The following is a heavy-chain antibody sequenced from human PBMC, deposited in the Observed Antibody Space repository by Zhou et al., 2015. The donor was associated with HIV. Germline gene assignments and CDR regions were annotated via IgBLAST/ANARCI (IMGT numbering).Heavy chain of an antibody. CDR3: ARSSVNHDYAFDL. CDR2: ITPLFDIE. J-gene: IGHJ3*01. D-gene: IGHD3-22*01. V-gene: IGHV1-69*17. Sequence: QVQLVQSGAEVKKPGSSVRVSCQASGGSFSNYAFSWVRQAPGQGLEWMGGITPLFDIEEYAEKFRGRLTITVDKSTSAAYMELSSLTSEDAAVYFCARSSVNHDYAFDLWGQGTKVIVSS. CDR1: GGSFSNYA.